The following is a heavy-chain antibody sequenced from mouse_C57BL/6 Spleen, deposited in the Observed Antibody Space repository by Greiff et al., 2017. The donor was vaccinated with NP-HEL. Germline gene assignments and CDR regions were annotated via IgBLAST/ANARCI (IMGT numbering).Heavy chain of an antibody. Sequence: VQGVESGPELVKPGASVKISCKASGYTFTDYYINWVKQRPGQGLEWIGWIFPGSGSTYYNEKFKGKATLTVDKSSSTAYMLLSSLTSEDSAVYFCARDYYGSSPLAYWGQGTLVTVSA. D-gene: IGHD1-1*01. CDR1: GYTFTDYY. CDR3: ARDYYGSSPLAY. J-gene: IGHJ3*01. CDR2: IFPGSGST. V-gene: IGHV1-75*01.